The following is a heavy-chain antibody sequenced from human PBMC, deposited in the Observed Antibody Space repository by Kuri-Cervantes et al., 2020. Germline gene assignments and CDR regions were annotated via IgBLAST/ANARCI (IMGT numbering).Heavy chain of an antibody. J-gene: IGHJ4*02. V-gene: IGHV1-3*01. CDR3: ARMGGYDYGHPFDY. D-gene: IGHD4/OR15-4a*01. CDR1: GYTFTSYA. Sequence: ASVKVSCKASGYTFTSYAMHWVRQAPGQRLEWMGWINAGNGNTKYSQKFQGRVTITRDTSASTAYMELSSLRSEDTAMYYCARMGGYDYGHPFDYWGQGTLVTVSS. CDR2: INAGNGNT.